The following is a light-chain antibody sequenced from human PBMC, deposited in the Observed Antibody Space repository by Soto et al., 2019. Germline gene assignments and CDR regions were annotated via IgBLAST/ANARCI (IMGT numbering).Light chain of an antibody. V-gene: IGKV1-16*02. CDR2: ATY. CDR1: QGINNY. J-gene: IGKJ1*01. Sequence: DIQMTQSPSSLSASVGDRVTITCRASQGINNYVAWFQQKPGRAPKSLIYATYNLQSGVPSKFSASGSGTEFTLPISSLQPEDFATYYCQQYDTFPRTFGQGTKGEI. CDR3: QQYDTFPRT.